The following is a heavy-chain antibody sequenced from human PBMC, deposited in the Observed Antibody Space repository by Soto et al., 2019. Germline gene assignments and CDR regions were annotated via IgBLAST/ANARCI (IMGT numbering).Heavy chain of an antibody. Sequence: QVQLVESGGGVVQPGRSLRPSCAASGFTFSSYGMHWVRQAPGKGLAWVAVILYDGSNKYYADDMKGRFTSSRDNSKNTRYLKMNSLRAEDTAVDYCAKIMAAADDLFDYWGQGTLVTVSS. V-gene: IGHV3-30*18. CDR2: ILYDGSNK. CDR3: AKIMAAADDLFDY. D-gene: IGHD6-13*01. CDR1: GFTFSSYG. J-gene: IGHJ4*02.